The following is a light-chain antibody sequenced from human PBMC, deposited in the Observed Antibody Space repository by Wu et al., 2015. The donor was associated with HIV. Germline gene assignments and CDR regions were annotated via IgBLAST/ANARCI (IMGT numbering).Light chain of an antibody. V-gene: IGKV1-NL1*01. J-gene: IGKJ2*03. CDR2: AAS. Sequence: DIQMTQSPSSLSASVGDRVTITCRASQDIRNSLAWYQQKPGKAPTLLLFAASTLESGVPSRFSGSGSGTDYTLTISSLQPEDFATYYCQQYYNSRSFGQGTKLEI. CDR1: QDIRNS. CDR3: QQYYNSRS.